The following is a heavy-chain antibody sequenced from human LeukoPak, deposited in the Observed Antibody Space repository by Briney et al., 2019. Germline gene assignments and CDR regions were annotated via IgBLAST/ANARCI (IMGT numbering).Heavy chain of an antibody. D-gene: IGHD3-22*01. J-gene: IGHJ4*02. V-gene: IGHV1-69*05. CDR1: GGTFSSYA. CDR2: IIPIFGTA. Sequence: ASVKVSCKASGGTFSSYAISWVRQAPGQGLEWMGGIIPIFGTANYAQKFQGRVTITTGESTSTAYMELSSLRSEDTAVYYCARAPGSYDSSGYYGAFGYWGQGTLVTVSS. CDR3: ARAPGSYDSSGYYGAFGY.